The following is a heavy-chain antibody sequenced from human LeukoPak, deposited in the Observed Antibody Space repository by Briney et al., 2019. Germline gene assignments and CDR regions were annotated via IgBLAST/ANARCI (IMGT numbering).Heavy chain of an antibody. V-gene: IGHV3-74*01. CDR1: GFTFRTYW. D-gene: IGHD2/OR15-2a*01. CDR3: GRDRSAPYYDLDY. Sequence: GGSLRLSCAASGFTFRTYWMNWVRQAPGKGLVWVSRINSDGSSTSYADSVKGRFTISRDNAKNTLYLQMNSLRAEDTAVYYCGRDRSAPYYDLDYWGQGALVTVSS. CDR2: INSDGSST. J-gene: IGHJ4*02.